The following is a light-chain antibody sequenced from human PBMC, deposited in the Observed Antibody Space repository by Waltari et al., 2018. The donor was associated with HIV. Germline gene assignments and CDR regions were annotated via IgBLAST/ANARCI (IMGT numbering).Light chain of an antibody. CDR1: SSDVGSYNF. V-gene: IGLV2-23*01. CDR2: EGD. CDR3: CSYAGSSTYVV. Sequence: QSALTQPASVSGSPGQSITISCTGTSSDVGSYNFVSWYQQHPGNAPKLIIYEGDKRPSGVSYRFSGSKSGITASLTSSGLQAEDEADYYCCSYAGSSTYVVFGGGTQLTVL. J-gene: IGLJ2*01.